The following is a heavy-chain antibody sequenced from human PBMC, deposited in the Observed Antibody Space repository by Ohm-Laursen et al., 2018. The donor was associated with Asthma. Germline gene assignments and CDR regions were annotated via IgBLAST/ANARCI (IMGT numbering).Heavy chain of an antibody. V-gene: IGHV3-21*01. D-gene: IGHD3-10*01. J-gene: IGHJ4*02. Sequence: GSLRLSCTASGYTFSRYSIHWVRQVPGKGLEWVASISTASTFIYYADSVRGRFTTSRDNAKNSLYLQMNSLRAEDTAVYYCARGGRVGGWLRAFEIDYWGQGTLVTVSS. CDR1: GYTFSRYS. CDR3: ARGGRVGGWLRAFEIDY. CDR2: ISTASTFI.